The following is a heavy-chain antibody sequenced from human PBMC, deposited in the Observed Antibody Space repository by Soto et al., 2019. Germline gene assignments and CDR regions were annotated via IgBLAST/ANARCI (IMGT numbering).Heavy chain of an antibody. CDR1: GFTFSSYG. CDR3: AKSIVGAIRSGMDV. CDR2: ISYDGSNK. J-gene: IGHJ6*02. V-gene: IGHV3-30*18. D-gene: IGHD1-26*01. Sequence: QVQLVESGGGVVQPGRSLRLSCAASGFTFSSYGMHWVRQASGKGLEWVAVISYDGSNKYYADSVKGRFTISRDHSKNTLYLHMNSLRAEDTAVYYCAKSIVGAIRSGMDVWGQGTTVTVSS.